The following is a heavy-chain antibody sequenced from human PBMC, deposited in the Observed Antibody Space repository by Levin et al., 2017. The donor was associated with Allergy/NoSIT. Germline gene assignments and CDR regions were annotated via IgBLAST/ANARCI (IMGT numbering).Heavy chain of an antibody. CDR2: VSDSGSGT. CDR3: AKVSGDWK. J-gene: IGHJ4*02. Sequence: GGSLRLSCAASGFTLSSYAMSWVRQAPGKGLEWVSAVSDSGSGTYYADSVKGRFTISRDTSKNTLYLLMNSLRAEDTAVYYCAKVSGDWKWGQGTLVTVSS. V-gene: IGHV3-23*01. D-gene: IGHD2-21*02. CDR1: GFTLSSYA.